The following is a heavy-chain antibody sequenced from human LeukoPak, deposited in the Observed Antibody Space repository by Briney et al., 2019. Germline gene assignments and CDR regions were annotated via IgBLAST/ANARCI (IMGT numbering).Heavy chain of an antibody. Sequence: SETLSLTCTVSGGSISSYYWSWIRQPPGKGLEWIGYIYYSGSTNYNPSLKSRVTISVDTSKNQLSLKLSSVTAADTAVYYCARQKWRHDAFDIWGQGTMVTVSS. CDR2: IYYSGST. CDR1: GGSISSYY. V-gene: IGHV4-59*08. D-gene: IGHD5-12*01. CDR3: ARQKWRHDAFDI. J-gene: IGHJ3*02.